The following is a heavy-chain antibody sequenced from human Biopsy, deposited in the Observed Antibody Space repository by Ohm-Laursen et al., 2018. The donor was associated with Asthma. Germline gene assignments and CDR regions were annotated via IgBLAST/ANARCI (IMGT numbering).Heavy chain of an antibody. CDR3: ARGRGYCRDGTCYNYYFEN. D-gene: IGHD2-15*01. CDR1: GASISSGGYY. J-gene: IGHJ4*02. Sequence: SQTLSLTCTVSGASISSGGYYWSWIRHHPGSGLEWIGYIDYSGTTYYNPSLKSRVSLSPDTSKNQFSLRLSSLTAADTAVYYCARGRGYCRDGTCYNYYFENWGQGTLVTVSS. V-gene: IGHV4-31*03. CDR2: IDYSGTT.